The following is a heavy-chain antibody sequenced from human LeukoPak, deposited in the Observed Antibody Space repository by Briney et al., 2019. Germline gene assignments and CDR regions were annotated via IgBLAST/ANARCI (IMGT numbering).Heavy chain of an antibody. D-gene: IGHD3-10*01. CDR1: GFTFNDHA. CDR2: ISHRGDDT. J-gene: IGHJ5*02. Sequence: GGSLRLSCAASGFTFNDHAMSWVRQAPGKGLEWVSSISHRGDDTYYADSVKGRFIVSRENSKNTVYLQMNRLGIEDTAVYHCARAPYNSGTGNWFDPWGQGTLVTVSS. CDR3: ARAPYNSGTGNWFDP. V-gene: IGHV3-23*01.